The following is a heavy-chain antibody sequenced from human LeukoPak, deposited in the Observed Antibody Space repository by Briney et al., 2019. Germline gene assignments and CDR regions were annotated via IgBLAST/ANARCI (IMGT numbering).Heavy chain of an antibody. J-gene: IGHJ2*01. V-gene: IGHV4-39*01. Sequence: SETLSLTCTVSGGSISSSSYHWGWIRQPPGKGLEWIGSIYYSGSTYYNPSLKSRVTLSVDTSKNQFSLKLSSVTAADTAVYYCARLEIVVVPAATTHWYFDLWGRGTLVTVSS. D-gene: IGHD2-2*01. CDR2: IYYSGST. CDR1: GGSISSSSYH. CDR3: ARLEIVVVPAATTHWYFDL.